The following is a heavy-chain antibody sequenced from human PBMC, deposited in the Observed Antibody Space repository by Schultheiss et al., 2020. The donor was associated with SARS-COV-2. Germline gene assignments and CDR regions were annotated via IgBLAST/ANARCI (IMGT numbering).Heavy chain of an antibody. V-gene: IGHV3-66*02. CDR3: ARGWVTIFGVVIPFDY. D-gene: IGHD3-3*01. CDR2: IYSGGST. CDR1: GFTFSSYA. J-gene: IGHJ4*02. Sequence: GGSLRLSCAASGFTFSSYAMSWVRQAPGKGLEWVSVIYSGGSTYYADSVKGRFTISRHNSKNTLYLQMNSLRAEDTAVYYCARGWVTIFGVVIPFDYWGQGTLVTVS.